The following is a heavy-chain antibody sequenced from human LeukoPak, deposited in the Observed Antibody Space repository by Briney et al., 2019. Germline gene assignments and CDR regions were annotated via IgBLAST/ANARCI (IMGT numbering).Heavy chain of an antibody. J-gene: IGHJ4*02. D-gene: IGHD3-16*02. CDR3: ARGLRLMVAFGGVIVDS. CDR2: ISSSSSTI. V-gene: IGHV3-48*01. CDR1: GFTFSSYS. Sequence: GGSLRLSCAASGFTFSSYSMNWVRQAPGKGLEWVSYISSSSSTIYYADSVKGRFTISRDNAKNSLFLQMNSLRAEDTAVYYCARGLRLMVAFGGVIVDSWGQGTMVTVSS.